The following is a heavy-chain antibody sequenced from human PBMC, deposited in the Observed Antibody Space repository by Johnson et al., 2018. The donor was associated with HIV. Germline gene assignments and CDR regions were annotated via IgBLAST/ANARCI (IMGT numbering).Heavy chain of an antibody. CDR1: GFTFSSYA. V-gene: IGHV3-33*06. Sequence: MQLVESGGGVVQPGRSLRLSCAASGFTFSSYAIHWVRQAPGKGLEWVAVIWYDGSNKYYADSVKGRFTISRDNSKNTLYLQMNSLRAEDTAVYYCAKDLGGSYGSGSYAWPQRGAFDIWGQGTMVTVSS. J-gene: IGHJ3*02. D-gene: IGHD3-10*01. CDR3: AKDLGGSYGSGSYAWPQRGAFDI. CDR2: IWYDGSNK.